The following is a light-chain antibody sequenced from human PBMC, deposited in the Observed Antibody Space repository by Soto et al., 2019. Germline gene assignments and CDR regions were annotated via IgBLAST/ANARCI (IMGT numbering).Light chain of an antibody. CDR2: GAS. J-gene: IGKJ4*01. CDR1: KIVSAN. CDR3: QQYNNWPLT. V-gene: IGKV3D-15*01. Sequence: EIVMTQSPATLSASPGERATLSCRASKIVSANLAWYQQKPGQAPRLLIYGASTRATGIPATFSGTGSGTEFTLPISSLQSEDFAVYYWQQYNNWPLTFGGGTKVEIK.